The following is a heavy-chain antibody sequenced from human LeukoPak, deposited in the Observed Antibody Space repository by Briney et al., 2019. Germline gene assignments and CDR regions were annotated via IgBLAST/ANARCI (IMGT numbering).Heavy chain of an antibody. J-gene: IGHJ4*02. D-gene: IGHD5-12*01. CDR3: ATLVATTQFAY. CDR2: IHQDGSEK. Sequence: GGSLRLSCAASGFTFSSYWMSWVRQAPGKGLEWVANIHQDGSEKFYVDSVKGRFTISRDNAKNSLYLQMNSLRAEDTAVHYCATLVATTQFAYWGQGTLVTVSS. V-gene: IGHV3-7*01. CDR1: GFTFSSYW.